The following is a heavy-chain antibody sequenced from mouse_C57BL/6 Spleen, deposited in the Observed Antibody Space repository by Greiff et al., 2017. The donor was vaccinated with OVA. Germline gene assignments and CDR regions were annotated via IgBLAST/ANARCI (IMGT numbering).Heavy chain of an antibody. CDR1: GYTFTSYG. D-gene: IGHD1-1*01. J-gene: IGHJ4*01. CDR2: IYPRSGYT. Sequence: QVQLQQSGAELARPGASVKLSCKASGYTFTSYGISWVKQRTGQGLEWIGEIYPRSGYTYYNEKFKGKAPLTVDKSSSTAYMELRSLTCEDSAVYFCERGRWEYDGSFYAMDYWGQGTSVTVSS. V-gene: IGHV1-81*01. CDR3: ERGRWEYDGSFYAMDY.